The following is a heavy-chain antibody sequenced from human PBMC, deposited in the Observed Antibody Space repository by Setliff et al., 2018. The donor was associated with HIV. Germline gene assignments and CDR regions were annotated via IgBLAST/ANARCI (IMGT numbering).Heavy chain of an antibody. J-gene: IGHJ6*02. CDR3: ARGGPTVAYAVDV. D-gene: IGHD4-17*01. Sequence: SETLSLTCTVSGGSISGSNYYWGWIRQPPGKGLEWVGSIYYSGSTYYSPSLKSRVTISVDTSRTHFSLKVNSVTAADTAIYFCARGGPTVAYAVDVWGQGTTVTVSS. CDR1: GGSISGSNYY. V-gene: IGHV4-39*02. CDR2: IYYSGST.